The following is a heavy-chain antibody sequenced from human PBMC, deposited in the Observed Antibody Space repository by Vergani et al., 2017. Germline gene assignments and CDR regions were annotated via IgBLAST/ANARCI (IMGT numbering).Heavy chain of an antibody. CDR1: GGSFSGYY. Sequence: QVQLQQWGAGLLKPSETLSLTCAVYGGSFSGYYWSWIRQPPGKGLEWIGEINHSGSTNYNPSLKSRVTISVDTSKNQFSLKLSSVTAADTAVYYCARERYGSGSYYNVNFDYWGQGTLVTVSS. V-gene: IGHV4-34*01. CDR3: ARERYGSGSYYNVNFDY. J-gene: IGHJ4*02. D-gene: IGHD3-10*01. CDR2: INHSGST.